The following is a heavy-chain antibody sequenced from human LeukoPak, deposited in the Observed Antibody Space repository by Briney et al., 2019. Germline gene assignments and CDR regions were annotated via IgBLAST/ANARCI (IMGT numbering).Heavy chain of an antibody. CDR3: ARIYRYCSTTSCYVPDY. CDR2: IDWDDDK. J-gene: IGHJ4*02. CDR1: GFSLSTRGMC. Sequence: SGPTLVNPTQTLTLTCSFSGFSLSTRGMCVGWIRQPPGKALEWLARIDWDDDKYYSTSLKTRLTISKGTSKNQVVLTMTNMDPVDTATYYCARIYRYCSTTSCYVPDYWGQGTLVTVSS. V-gene: IGHV2-70*11. D-gene: IGHD2-2*01.